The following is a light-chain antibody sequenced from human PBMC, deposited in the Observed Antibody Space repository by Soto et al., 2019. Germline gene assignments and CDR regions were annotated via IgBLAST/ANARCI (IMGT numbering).Light chain of an antibody. Sequence: DIQLTQSPSFLSASVGDRVTITCRASQGISTYLAWYQQSPGKAPTLLFYAASTLQSGVPSRFSGSGSGTEFTLTISSLQPEDFATYFCQQLYSSPLSFGGGTKVEIK. CDR1: QGISTY. J-gene: IGKJ4*01. CDR2: AAS. CDR3: QQLYSSPLS. V-gene: IGKV1-9*01.